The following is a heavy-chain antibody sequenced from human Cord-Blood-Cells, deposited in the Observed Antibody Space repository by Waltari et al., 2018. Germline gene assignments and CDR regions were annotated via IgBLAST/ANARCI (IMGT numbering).Heavy chain of an antibody. CDR1: GGTFSSYA. CDR3: ARGGEGFTRFDP. D-gene: IGHD3-10*01. CDR2: IIPILGIA. Sequence: QVQLVQSGAEVKKPGSSVKVSCKASGGTFSSYAISWVRQAPGQGLEWMGGIIPILGIANDEQKFQGRVTITADESTSTAYMELSSLRSEDTAVYYCARGGEGFTRFDPWGQGTLVTVSS. V-gene: IGHV1-69*04. J-gene: IGHJ5*02.